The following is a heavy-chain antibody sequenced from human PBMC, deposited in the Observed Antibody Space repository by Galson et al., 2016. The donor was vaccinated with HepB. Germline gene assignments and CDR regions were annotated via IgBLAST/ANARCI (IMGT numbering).Heavy chain of an antibody. Sequence: SLRLSCAASGFTFDNHWMHWVRQAPGKGLVWVSRISPDGGTTSYADSVRGRFTISRDNAKNTLYLQMSSLRAEDTAVYYCARDLWRGGRIDYWGQGTLVTVSS. CDR2: ISPDGGTT. CDR1: GFTFDNHW. D-gene: IGHD4-23*01. V-gene: IGHV3-74*01. CDR3: ARDLWRGGRIDY. J-gene: IGHJ4*02.